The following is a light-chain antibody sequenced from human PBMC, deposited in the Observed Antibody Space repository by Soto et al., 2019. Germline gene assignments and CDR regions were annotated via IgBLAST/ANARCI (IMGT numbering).Light chain of an antibody. Sequence: EIVLTQSPGTLSLSPGERATLSCRASQSVSSSYLAWYQQKPGQAPRLLIYGATSRATGIPDRFSGSGSGTDFTLIISRLEPEDFAVYYCQQYGGSPLYTFGQGTKLEIK. J-gene: IGKJ2*01. CDR2: GAT. V-gene: IGKV3-20*01. CDR3: QQYGGSPLYT. CDR1: QSVSSSY.